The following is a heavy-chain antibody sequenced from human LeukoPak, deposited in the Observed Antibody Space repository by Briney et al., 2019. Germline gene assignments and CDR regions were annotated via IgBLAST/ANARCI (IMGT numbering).Heavy chain of an antibody. CDR3: ARAGYYDSSGYYPFFDY. CDR2: LIPIFGTA. J-gene: IGHJ4*02. V-gene: IGHV1-69*06. CDR1: GGTFSSYA. Sequence: ASVKVSCKASGGTFSSYAISWVRQAPGQGLEWMGGLIPIFGTANYAQKFQGRVTITADKSTSTAYMELSSLRSEDTAVYYCARAGYYDSSGYYPFFDYWGQGTLVTVSS. D-gene: IGHD3-22*01.